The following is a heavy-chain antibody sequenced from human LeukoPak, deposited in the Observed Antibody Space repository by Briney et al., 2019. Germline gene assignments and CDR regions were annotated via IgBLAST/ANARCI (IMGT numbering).Heavy chain of an antibody. V-gene: IGHV5-51*01. CDR3: ARRRYYDSSGQYYFDY. Sequence: GGSLKISCKGSGYNFTSYWIGWVRQMPGKGLEWMGIIYPGDSDTRYSPSFQGQVTISADKSISTAYLQWSSLKASDTAMYYCARRRYYDSSGQYYFDYWGQGTLVTVSS. D-gene: IGHD3-22*01. CDR2: IYPGDSDT. CDR1: GYNFTSYW. J-gene: IGHJ4*02.